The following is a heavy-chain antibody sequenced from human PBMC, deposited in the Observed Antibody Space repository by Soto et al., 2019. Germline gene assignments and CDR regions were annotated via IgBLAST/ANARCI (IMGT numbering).Heavy chain of an antibody. V-gene: IGHV3-30*18. D-gene: IGHD1-26*01. CDR2: ITPDGTEQ. CDR3: AKRGILGAQGMAYFDL. J-gene: IGHJ2*01. Sequence: QVQLMESGGGVVQPGRSLRLSCAASGFTFNTYAMHWVRQAPGKGLEWVAVITPDGTEQYYADSVKGRFTISRDNSKNTLYLQRNSLGLEDMSIYHCAKRGILGAQGMAYFDLWGRGTLVTVSS. CDR1: GFTFNTYA.